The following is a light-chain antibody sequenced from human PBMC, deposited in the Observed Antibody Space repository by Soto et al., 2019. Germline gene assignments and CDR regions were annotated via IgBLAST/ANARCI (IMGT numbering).Light chain of an antibody. CDR3: QKYNSAPRT. CDR1: QGIANY. V-gene: IGKV1-27*01. J-gene: IGKJ1*01. CDR2: AAS. Sequence: DIQMTQSPSSLSASVGDRVTITCRASQGIANYLAWYQHKPGKVPNLLIYAASTLQSGVPSRFSGGASGTDFTLTISSLQPEDVATYYCQKYNSAPRTFGQGTKVDIK.